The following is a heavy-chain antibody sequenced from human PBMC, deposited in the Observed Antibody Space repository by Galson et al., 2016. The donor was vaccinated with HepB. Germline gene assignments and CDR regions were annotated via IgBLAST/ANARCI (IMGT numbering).Heavy chain of an antibody. V-gene: IGHV3-30*18. CDR2: ISDDGSSK. D-gene: IGHD2-21*02. Sequence: SLRLSCAVSGFTFSSYGMHWVRQAPGKGLEWVAVISDDGSSKYYVPSVKGRFSISRDNSKDMLYLQMDSLRPEDTAVNYCAKSRHATPIDFIFNRWGQGTLVTVSS. J-gene: IGHJ5*02. CDR3: AKSRHATPIDFIFNR. CDR1: GFTFSSYG.